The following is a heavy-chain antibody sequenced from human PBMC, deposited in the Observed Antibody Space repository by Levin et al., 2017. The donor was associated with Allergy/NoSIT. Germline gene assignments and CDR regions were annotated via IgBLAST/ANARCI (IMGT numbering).Heavy chain of an antibody. D-gene: IGHD3-16*01. CDR1: GGSISSSSYY. J-gene: IGHJ6*02. Sequence: PSETLSLTCTVSGGSISSSSYYWGWIRQPPGKGLEWIGSIYYSGSTYYNPSLKSRVTISVDTSKNQFSLKLSSVTAADTAVYYCARDQMITFGGVIHYYYGMDGWGQGTTVTVSS. V-gene: IGHV4-39*07. CDR2: IYYSGST. CDR3: ARDQMITFGGVIHYYYGMDG.